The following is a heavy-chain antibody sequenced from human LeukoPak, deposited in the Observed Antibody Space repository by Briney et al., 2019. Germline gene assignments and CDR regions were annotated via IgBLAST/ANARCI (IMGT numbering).Heavy chain of an antibody. D-gene: IGHD3-10*01. CDR1: GGSISNYY. CDR2: IYTSGST. Sequence: SETLSLTCTVSGGSISNYYWIGIRQPAGKGLEWIVRIYTSGSTNYNPSLKSRVTMSVDTSKNQFSLKLSSVTAADTGEYYCARDGYRWGTMVRGVIIAYFDYWGQGTLVTVTS. J-gene: IGHJ4*02. CDR3: ARDGYRWGTMVRGVIIAYFDY. V-gene: IGHV4-4*07.